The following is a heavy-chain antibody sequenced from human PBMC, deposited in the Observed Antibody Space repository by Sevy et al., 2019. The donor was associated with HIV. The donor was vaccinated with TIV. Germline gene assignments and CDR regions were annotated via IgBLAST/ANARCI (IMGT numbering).Heavy chain of an antibody. V-gene: IGHV3-23*01. CDR3: AKDGYKPSVGDENYYYYYMGV. J-gene: IGHJ6*03. CDR1: GFTFSSYA. Sequence: GGSLRLSCAASGFTFSSYAMSWVRQAPGKGLEWVSAISGSGGSTYYADSVKGRFTISRDNSKNTLYLQMNSLRAEDTAVYYCAKDGYKPSVGDENYYYYYMGVWGNGTTVTVSS. D-gene: IGHD1-20*01. CDR2: ISGSGGST.